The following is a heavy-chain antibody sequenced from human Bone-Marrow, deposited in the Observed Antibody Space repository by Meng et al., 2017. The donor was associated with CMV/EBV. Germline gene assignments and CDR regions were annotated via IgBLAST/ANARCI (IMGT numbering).Heavy chain of an antibody. CDR1: GYTFTGYY. V-gene: IGHV1-2*02. CDR2: INPNSGGT. CDR3: ARGGITKIAGYYYGMDV. Sequence: ASVKVSCKASGYTFTGYYMHWVRQAPGQGLEWMGWINPNSGGTNYAQKFQGRVTMTRDTSISTAYMELSRLRSDDTAVYYCARGGITKIAGYYYGMDVWGQGTTVTVSS. D-gene: IGHD3-22*01. J-gene: IGHJ6*02.